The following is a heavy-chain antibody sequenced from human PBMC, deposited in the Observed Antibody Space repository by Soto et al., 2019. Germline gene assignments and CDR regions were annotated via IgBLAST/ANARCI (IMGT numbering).Heavy chain of an antibody. J-gene: IGHJ4*02. CDR2: ISYDGSYK. V-gene: IGHV3-30*18. Sequence: QVQLVDSGGGVVQPGRSLTLSCAASGFTFSGYGMHWVRQAPGKGLEWVAVISYDGSYKYYADSVKGRFTISRDNSKNTLYLQMNSLGAEDTAVYYCAKWSGGFDYWGQGTLVTVSS. CDR3: AKWSGGFDY. CDR1: GFTFSGYG.